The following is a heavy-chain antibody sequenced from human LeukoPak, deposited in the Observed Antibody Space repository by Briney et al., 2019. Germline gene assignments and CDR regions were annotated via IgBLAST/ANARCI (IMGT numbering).Heavy chain of an antibody. J-gene: IGHJ4*02. CDR3: ARCTYYDFWSGYRFDY. D-gene: IGHD3-3*01. Sequence: SETLSLTCTVSGGSISSYYWSWIRQPPGKGLEWIGYIYYSGSTNYNPSLKSRVTISVDTSKNQFSLKLSSVTAADTAVYYCARCTYYDFWSGYRFDYWGQGTLVTVSS. V-gene: IGHV4-59*01. CDR1: GGSISSYY. CDR2: IYYSGST.